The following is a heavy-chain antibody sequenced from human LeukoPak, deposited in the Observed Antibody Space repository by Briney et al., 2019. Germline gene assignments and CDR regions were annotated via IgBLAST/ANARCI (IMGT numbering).Heavy chain of an antibody. D-gene: IGHD3-22*01. CDR1: GFTVSSNY. V-gene: IGHV3-53*05. CDR2: IYSGGST. Sequence: GGSLRLSCAASGFTVSSNYMSWVRQAPGKGLEWVSVIYSGGSTYYADSVKGRFTISGDNAKNSLYLQMNSLRAEDTALYYCAKDKRDSRVYYYYGMDVWGQGTTVTVSS. CDR3: AKDKRDSRVYYYYGMDV. J-gene: IGHJ6*02.